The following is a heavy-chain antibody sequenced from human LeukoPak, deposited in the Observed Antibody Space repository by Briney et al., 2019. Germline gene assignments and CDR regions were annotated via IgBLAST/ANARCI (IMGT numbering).Heavy chain of an antibody. Sequence: GGSLRLSCAASGFTFSSYAMSWVCQAPGKGLEWVSAISGSGGSTYYADSVKGRFTISRDNSKNPLYLQMNSLRAEDTAVYYCANGGLRFREDYWGQGTLVTVSS. V-gene: IGHV3-23*01. J-gene: IGHJ4*02. CDR2: ISGSGGST. D-gene: IGHD5-12*01. CDR3: ANGGLRFREDY. CDR1: GFTFSSYA.